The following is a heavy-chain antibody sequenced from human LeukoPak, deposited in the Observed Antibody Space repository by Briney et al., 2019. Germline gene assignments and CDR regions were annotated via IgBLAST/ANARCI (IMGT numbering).Heavy chain of an antibody. CDR3: SRDFGFYSGLYFFDY. Sequence: GASVKVSCKASGYTFTGYYMHWVRQAPGQGLEWVGWINPNSGGTNYAQKFQGRLTMTRDTSISTAYMELSRLRSGDTAVYYCSRDFGFYSGLYFFDYWGQGTLITVSS. CDR2: INPNSGGT. D-gene: IGHD1-26*01. J-gene: IGHJ4*02. CDR1: GYTFTGYY. V-gene: IGHV1-2*02.